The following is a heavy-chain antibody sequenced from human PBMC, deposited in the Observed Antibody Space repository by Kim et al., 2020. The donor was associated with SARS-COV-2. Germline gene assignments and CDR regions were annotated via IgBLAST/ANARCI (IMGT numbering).Heavy chain of an antibody. V-gene: IGHV1-69*13. CDR2: IIPIFGTA. J-gene: IGHJ5*02. CDR3: ATLVVQSIPHENWFDP. D-gene: IGHD3-22*01. CDR1: GGTFSSYA. Sequence: SVKVSCKASGGTFSSYAISWVRQAPGQGLEWMGGIIPIFGTANYAQKFQGRVTITADESTSTAYMELSSLRSEDTAVYYCATLVVQSIPHENWFDPWGQGTLVTVSS.